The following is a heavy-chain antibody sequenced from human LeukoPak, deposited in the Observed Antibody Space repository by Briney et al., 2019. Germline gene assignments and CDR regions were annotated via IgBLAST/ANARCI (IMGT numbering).Heavy chain of an antibody. Sequence: ASVKVSCKASGGTFSSYAISWVRQAPGQGLEWMGGIIPIFGTANYAQKFQGRVTITADESTSTAYMELSSLRSEDTAVYYCASAYYDFWSGYSTPPFDYWGQGTLVTVSS. J-gene: IGHJ4*02. V-gene: IGHV1-69*13. D-gene: IGHD3-3*01. CDR1: GGTFSSYA. CDR3: ASAYYDFWSGYSTPPFDY. CDR2: IIPIFGTA.